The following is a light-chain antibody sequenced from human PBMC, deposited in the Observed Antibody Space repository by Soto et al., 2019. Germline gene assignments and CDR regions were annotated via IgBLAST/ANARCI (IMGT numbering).Light chain of an antibody. V-gene: IGKV1-5*03. Sequence: DIQMTQSPSTLSASVGDRVTITCRASQSISSWLAWYQQKPGKAPKRLIYKASSLESGVPSRFSGSGSGTDFTLTISSLQPDEFATYYCQEYKSYSTFGQGTKLEIK. CDR1: QSISSW. CDR2: KAS. CDR3: QEYKSYST. J-gene: IGKJ2*01.